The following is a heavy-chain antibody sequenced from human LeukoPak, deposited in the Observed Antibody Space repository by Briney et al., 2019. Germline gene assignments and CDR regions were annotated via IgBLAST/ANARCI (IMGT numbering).Heavy chain of an antibody. V-gene: IGHV3-30*03. CDR3: ATGGGLTAEPDY. CDR1: GFTFSYYG. D-gene: IGHD6-13*01. CDR2: ISYDGSNK. J-gene: IGHJ4*02. Sequence: GRSLRLSCAASGFTFSYYGLHWVRQAPGKGLEWVALISYDGSNKDYADSVKGRFTISRDNSKNTLYLQMNSLRLEDTAVYYCATGGGLTAEPDYWGQGTLVTVSS.